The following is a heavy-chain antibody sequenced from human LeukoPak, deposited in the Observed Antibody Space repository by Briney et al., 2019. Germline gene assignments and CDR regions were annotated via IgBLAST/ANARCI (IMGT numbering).Heavy chain of an antibody. D-gene: IGHD1-26*01. V-gene: IGHV4-59*02. CDR2: IYDSGNT. J-gene: IGHJ4*02. CDR3: ARVPVVGANIYYFDY. CDR1: GGSVSSWY. Sequence: SETLSLTCTVSGGSVSSWYWSWIRQPPGKGLEWIGYIYDSGNTNYNPSLKSRVTISIDTSKNQFSLKLSSVTAADTAVYYCARVPVVGANIYYFDYWGQGTLVTVSS.